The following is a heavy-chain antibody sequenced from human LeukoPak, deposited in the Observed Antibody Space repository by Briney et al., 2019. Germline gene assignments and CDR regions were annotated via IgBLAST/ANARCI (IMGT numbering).Heavy chain of an antibody. CDR3: AKKGATSSGWDRYFDY. J-gene: IGHJ4*02. CDR1: GFTFSSYG. D-gene: IGHD6-19*01. Sequence: GGSLRLSCAASGFTFSSYGMHWIRQAPGKGLEWVAVISYDGSNKYYADSVKGRFTISRDNSKNTLYLQMNSLRAEDTAVYYCAKKGATSSGWDRYFDYWGQGTLVTVSS. V-gene: IGHV3-30*18. CDR2: ISYDGSNK.